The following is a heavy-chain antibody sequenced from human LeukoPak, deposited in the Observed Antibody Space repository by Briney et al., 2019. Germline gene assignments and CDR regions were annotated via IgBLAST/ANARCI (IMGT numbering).Heavy chain of an antibody. J-gene: IGHJ6*04. CDR3: IAHFPYFYGFDV. Sequence: GGTLRLSCVSSGFTIGTAWMSWVRQAPGKGLEWLGHIKSEGEGATTDYAAPAKGRFAISSDDSKNMIYLKMSSLKIDDAAICYCIAHFPYFYGFDVWGKGTTVTVSS. CDR2: IKSEGEGATT. V-gene: IGHV3-15*01. CDR1: GFTIGTAW. D-gene: IGHD3-3*02.